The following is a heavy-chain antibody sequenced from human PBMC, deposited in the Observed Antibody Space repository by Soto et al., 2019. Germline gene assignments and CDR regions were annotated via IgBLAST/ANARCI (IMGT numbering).Heavy chain of an antibody. J-gene: IGHJ1*01. CDR1: GGSISSSSYY. CDR2: IYYSGST. CDR3: ARSTVTTAGWH. Sequence: SETLSLTCTVSGGSISSSSYYWGWIRQPPGKGLEWIGSIYYSGSTYYNPSLKSRVTISVDTSKNQFPLKLSSVTAADTAVYYCARSTVTTAGWHWGQGTLVTVSS. V-gene: IGHV4-39*01. D-gene: IGHD4-17*01.